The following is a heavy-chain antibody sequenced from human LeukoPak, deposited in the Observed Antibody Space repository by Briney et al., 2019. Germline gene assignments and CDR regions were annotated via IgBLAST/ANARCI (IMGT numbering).Heavy chain of an antibody. Sequence: PSQTLSLTCAVSGGSISSGGYSWSWIRQPPGKGLEWIGYIYHSGSTYYNPSLKSRVTISVDRSKNQFSLKLSSVTAADTAVYYRARDAVYYGMDVWGKGTTVTVSS. V-gene: IGHV4-30-2*01. J-gene: IGHJ6*04. CDR2: IYHSGST. CDR1: GGSISSGGYS. CDR3: ARDAVYYGMDV.